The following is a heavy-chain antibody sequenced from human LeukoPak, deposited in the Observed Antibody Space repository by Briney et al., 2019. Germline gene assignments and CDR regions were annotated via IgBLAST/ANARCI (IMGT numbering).Heavy chain of an antibody. D-gene: IGHD1-7*01. CDR3: ARAVPLPTTVDY. J-gene: IGHJ4*02. CDR1: GYTFTSYD. Sequence: GASVKVSCKASGYTFTSYDINWVRQATGQGLEWMGWMNPNSGNTGYAQKFQGRLTMARDTSISTAYMELSSLRSEDTAVYYCARAVPLPTTVDYWGQGTLVTASS. V-gene: IGHV1-8*01. CDR2: MNPNSGNT.